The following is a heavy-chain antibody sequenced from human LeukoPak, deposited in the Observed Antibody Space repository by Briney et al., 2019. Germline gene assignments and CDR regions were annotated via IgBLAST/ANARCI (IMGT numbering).Heavy chain of an antibody. D-gene: IGHD1/OR15-1a*01. CDR3: AGQRYPKLEQLCFDY. CDR2: INHSGST. J-gene: IGHJ4*02. Sequence: SETLSLTCAVYGGSFSGYYWSWIRQPPGKGLEWIGEINHSGSTNCNPSLKSRVAISVDTSNNQFSLKLSSVTAADTALYYCAGQRYPKLEQLCFDYWGQGTLVTVSS. V-gene: IGHV4-34*01. CDR1: GGSFSGYY.